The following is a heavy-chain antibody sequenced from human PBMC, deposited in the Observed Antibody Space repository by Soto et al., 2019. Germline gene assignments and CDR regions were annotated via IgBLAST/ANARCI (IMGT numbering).Heavy chain of an antibody. V-gene: IGHV4-61*01. CDR2: IYYSGST. Sequence: PSETLALACIVSGGSVSSGRYYWSWIRQPPGKGLEWIGYIYYSGSTNYNPSLKSRVTISVDTSKNQFSLKLSSVTAADTAVYYCARDFRYYDSSGYGAFDIWGQGTMVTVSS. CDR1: GGSVSSGRYY. D-gene: IGHD3-22*01. J-gene: IGHJ3*02. CDR3: ARDFRYYDSSGYGAFDI.